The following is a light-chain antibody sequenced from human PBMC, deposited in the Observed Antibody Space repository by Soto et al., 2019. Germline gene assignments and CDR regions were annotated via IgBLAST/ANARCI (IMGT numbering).Light chain of an antibody. J-gene: IGKJ3*01. CDR1: QNINTY. V-gene: IGKV1-39*01. CDR2: DAA. Sequence: DIQMTQSPYSLSAALGDRVTLACGASQNINTYLNWYQQKPGKAPKLLIFDAASLQSGVPSRFSGSGSRTDFTLTITSLQTEDFATYYCQQTSSAPFTFGPGTKVDIK. CDR3: QQTSSAPFT.